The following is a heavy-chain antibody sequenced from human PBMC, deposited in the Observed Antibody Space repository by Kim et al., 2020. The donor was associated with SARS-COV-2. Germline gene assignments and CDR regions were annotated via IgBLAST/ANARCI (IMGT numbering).Heavy chain of an antibody. V-gene: IGHV4-34*01. J-gene: IGHJ6*02. Sequence: NYNPTLKSRVTISVDTSKNQFSLKLSSVTAADTAVYYCARTLLPGYGMDVWGQGTTVTVSS. CDR3: ARTLLPGYGMDV.